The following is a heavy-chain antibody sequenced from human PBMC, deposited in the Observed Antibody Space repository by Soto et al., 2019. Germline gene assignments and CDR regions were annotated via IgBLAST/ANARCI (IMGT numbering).Heavy chain of an antibody. D-gene: IGHD3-16*01. CDR3: ASVTFGGIVLAH. J-gene: IGHJ4*02. Sequence: SETLSLTCTVSAASFSKYYWTWIRQPPGKGLEWIGYIYFNGNTKYNPSLEGRLTISIDTSKKEFSLKLTSVTAADAAVYYCASVTFGGIVLAHWGQGTLVTSPQ. CDR2: IYFNGNT. CDR1: AASFSKYY. V-gene: IGHV4-59*01.